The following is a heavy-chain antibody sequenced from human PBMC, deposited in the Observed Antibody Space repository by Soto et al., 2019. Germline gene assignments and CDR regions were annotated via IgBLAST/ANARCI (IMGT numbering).Heavy chain of an antibody. Sequence: ASVKVSCKASGYMFTSYGINWVRQAAGQGLEWLGRMNPNNGKTDYAQKFQGRLTMTRDTSISTVYMELSSVTSEDTAVYYCAKHFGGLYKWFDPFGQGTLVTVCS. V-gene: IGHV1-8*01. J-gene: IGHJ5*02. CDR1: GYMFTSYG. CDR3: AKHFGGLYKWFDP. D-gene: IGHD3-16*01. CDR2: MNPNNGKT.